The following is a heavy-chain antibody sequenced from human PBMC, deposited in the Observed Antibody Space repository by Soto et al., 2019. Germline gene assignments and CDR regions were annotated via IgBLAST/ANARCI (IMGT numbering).Heavy chain of an antibody. J-gene: IGHJ5*02. D-gene: IGHD2-2*01. CDR2: IYYSGST. CDR3: AREGAGECSSTSCYLSVFDP. CDR1: GGSISSGDYY. V-gene: IGHV4-30-4*01. Sequence: PSETLSLTCTVSGGSISSGDYYWSWIRQPPGKGLEWIGYIYYSGSTYYNPSLKSRVTISVDTSKNQFSLKLSSVTAADTAVYYCAREGAGECSSTSCYLSVFDPWGQGTLVTV.